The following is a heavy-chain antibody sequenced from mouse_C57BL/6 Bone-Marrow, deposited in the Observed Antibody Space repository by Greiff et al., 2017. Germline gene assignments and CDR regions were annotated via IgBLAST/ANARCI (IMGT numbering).Heavy chain of an antibody. J-gene: IGHJ3*01. Sequence: QVQLQQSDAELVKPGASVKISCKVSGYTFTDHTIHWMKQRPEQGLEWIGYIYPRDGSTKYNEKFKGKATLTADKSSSTASMQLNILTSEYSAVXFCARADYGSSYVAWFAYWGQGTLVTVSA. CDR1: GYTFTDHT. CDR2: IYPRDGST. V-gene: IGHV1-78*01. CDR3: ARADYGSSYVAWFAY. D-gene: IGHD1-1*01.